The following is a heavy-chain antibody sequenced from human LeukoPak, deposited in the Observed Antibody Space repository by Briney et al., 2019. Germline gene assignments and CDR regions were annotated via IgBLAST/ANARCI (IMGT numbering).Heavy chain of an antibody. CDR3: ARDGALSKQYRFYYYYYMDV. V-gene: IGHV3-30*01. D-gene: IGHD1/OR15-1a*01. CDR1: GFTFSSYA. Sequence: GGSLRLSCAASGFTFSSYAMHWVHQAPGKGLEWVAVISYDGSNKYYADSVKGRFTISRDNSKNTLYLQMNSLRAEDTAVYYCARDGALSKQYRFYYYYYMDVWGKGTTVTVSS. J-gene: IGHJ6*03. CDR2: ISYDGSNK.